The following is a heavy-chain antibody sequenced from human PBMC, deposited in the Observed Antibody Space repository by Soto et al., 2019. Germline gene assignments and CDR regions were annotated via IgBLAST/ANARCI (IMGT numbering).Heavy chain of an antibody. CDR2: ISYDGSNK. CDR3: AKAYTYYDVWSGSHDY. CDR1: GFTFSSYG. D-gene: IGHD3-3*01. V-gene: IGHV3-30*18. Sequence: QVQLVESGGGVVQPGRSLRLSCAASGFTFSSYGMHWVRQAPGKGLEWVAVISYDGSNKYYADSVKGRFTISRDNSKNTLYLQMNSLRAEDTAVYYCAKAYTYYDVWSGSHDYWGQGTLVTVSS. J-gene: IGHJ4*02.